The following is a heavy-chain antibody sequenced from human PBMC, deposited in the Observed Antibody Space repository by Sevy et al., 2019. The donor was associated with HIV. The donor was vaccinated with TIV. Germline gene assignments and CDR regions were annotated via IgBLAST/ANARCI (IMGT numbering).Heavy chain of an antibody. D-gene: IGHD3-22*01. CDR2: IKQDGSEK. V-gene: IGHV3-7*01. CDR1: GFTFRRYW. CDR3: TKMKDDSSGFHLDY. J-gene: IGHJ4*02. Sequence: GGSLRLSCAASGFTFRRYWMSWVRQAPGKGLEWVANIKQDGSEKYYVDSVKGRFTMSRDNAKNSLYLQMNSLRAEDTAVHYCTKMKDDSSGFHLDYWGQGTLVTVSS.